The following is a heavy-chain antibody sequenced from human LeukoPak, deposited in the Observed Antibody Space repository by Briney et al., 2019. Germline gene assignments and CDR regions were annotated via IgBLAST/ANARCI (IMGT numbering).Heavy chain of an antibody. CDR3: ARASGDIVETATMGSY. D-gene: IGHD5-18*01. Sequence: GGSLRLSCAASGFTFSSYGMNWVRQAQGKGLEWFLSISSSSSSIYYADSVKGRFTISRDNAKNSLYLQMNSLRAEDTAVYHCARASGDIVETATMGSYWGQGTLVTVSS. CDR2: ISSSSSSI. V-gene: IGHV3-21*01. CDR1: GFTFSSYG. J-gene: IGHJ4*02.